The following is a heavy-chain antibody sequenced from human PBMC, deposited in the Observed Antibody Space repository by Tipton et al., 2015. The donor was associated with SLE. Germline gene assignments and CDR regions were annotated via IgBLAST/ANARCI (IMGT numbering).Heavy chain of an antibody. Sequence: TLSLTCTVSGGSITSHVWWSWVRQHPGRGLEWIGEVHHSGSFNYNPSLKSRVTISVDKSKNQFSLNVKSVTAADSGVYYCARDRAMGVWGQGTTVTVSS. CDR3: ARDRAMGV. V-gene: IGHV4-4*02. J-gene: IGHJ6*02. CDR2: VHHSGSF. CDR1: GGSITSHVW.